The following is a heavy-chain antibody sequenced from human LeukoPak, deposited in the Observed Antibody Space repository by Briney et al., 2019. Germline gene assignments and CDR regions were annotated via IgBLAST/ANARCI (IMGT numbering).Heavy chain of an antibody. J-gene: IGHJ4*02. D-gene: IGHD3-22*01. Sequence: GGSLRLSCAASGFTFSDYYMSWIRQAPGKGLEWVGRIKSKTDGGTTDYAAPVKGRFTISRDDSKNTLYLQMSSLKTEDTAVYYCTTWEVVITGAVDYWGQGTLVTVSS. CDR2: IKSKTDGGTT. CDR1: GFTFSDYY. V-gene: IGHV3-15*01. CDR3: TTWEVVITGAVDY.